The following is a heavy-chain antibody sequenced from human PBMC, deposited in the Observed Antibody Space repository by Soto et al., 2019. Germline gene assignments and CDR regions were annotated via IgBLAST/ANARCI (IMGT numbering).Heavy chain of an antibody. V-gene: IGHV3-23*01. D-gene: IGHD3-22*01. CDR3: AKDLDSTASPDWFDS. CDR1: GFTFSSYA. CDR2: ISGSGSST. J-gene: IGHJ5*01. Sequence: EVQLLESGGGLVQPGGSLRLSCAASGFTFSSYAMSWVRQAPGKGLEWVSGISGSGSSTYYADSVNGRFTISRDKSKHTLFLQMNSLRAEDTAVYYCAKDLDSTASPDWFDSWGQGTLVTVSS.